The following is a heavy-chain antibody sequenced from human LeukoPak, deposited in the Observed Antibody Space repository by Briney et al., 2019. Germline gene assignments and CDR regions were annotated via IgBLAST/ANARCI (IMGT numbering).Heavy chain of an antibody. CDR3: ARGPRLRYFDWLSYYFDY. CDR1: GGSISSSSYY. V-gene: IGHV4-39*07. Sequence: PSETLSLTCTVSGGSISSSSYYWGWIRQPPGKGLEWIGEINHSGSTNYNPSLKSRVTISVDTSKNQFSLKLSSVTAADTAVYYCARGPRLRYFDWLSYYFDYWGQGTLVTVSS. D-gene: IGHD3-9*01. J-gene: IGHJ4*02. CDR2: INHSGST.